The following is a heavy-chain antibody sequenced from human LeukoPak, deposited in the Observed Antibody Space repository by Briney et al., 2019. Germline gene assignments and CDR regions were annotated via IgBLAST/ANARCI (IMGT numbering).Heavy chain of an antibody. J-gene: IGHJ4*02. D-gene: IGHD3-22*01. Sequence: GGSLRLSFAASGFTFDDYAMHWVRQAPGKGLEWVSGISWNSGSIGYADSVKGRFTISRDNAKNSLYLQMNSLRAEDMALYYCAKHYYYDSSGYYDYWGQGTLVTVSS. CDR3: AKHYYYDSSGYYDY. CDR1: GFTFDDYA. V-gene: IGHV3-9*03. CDR2: ISWNSGSI.